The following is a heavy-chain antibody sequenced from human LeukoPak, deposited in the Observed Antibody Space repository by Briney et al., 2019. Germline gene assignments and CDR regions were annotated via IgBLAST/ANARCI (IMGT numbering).Heavy chain of an antibody. V-gene: IGHV4-34*01. CDR3: ARGRGARSSGWYNWFDP. J-gene: IGHJ5*02. Sequence: KPSETLSLTCAVYGGSFSAYYWSWIRQPPGKGLEWIGEINHSGSTNYNPSLKSRVTISIDTSKNQFSLEMSSVTAADTAVYYCARGRGARSSGWYNWFDPWGQGTLVTVSS. CDR1: GGSFSAYY. D-gene: IGHD6-25*01. CDR2: INHSGST.